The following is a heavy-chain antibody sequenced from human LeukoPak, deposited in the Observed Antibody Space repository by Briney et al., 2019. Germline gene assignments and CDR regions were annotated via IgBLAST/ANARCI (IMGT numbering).Heavy chain of an antibody. D-gene: IGHD7-27*01. CDR1: GYTFTTHD. Sequence: ASVKVSCKASGYTFTTHDIDWVRQATGQGLEWLGWMSPNSGDTGYAQKFQGRVTMTSDSSISTAYMELSSLRSEDTAIYYCVRTPPNWGFDYWGQGTLVTVSS. J-gene: IGHJ4*02. V-gene: IGHV1-8*01. CDR2: MSPNSGDT. CDR3: VRTPPNWGFDY.